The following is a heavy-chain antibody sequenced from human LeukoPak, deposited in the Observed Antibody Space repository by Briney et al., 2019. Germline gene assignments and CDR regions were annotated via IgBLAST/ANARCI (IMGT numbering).Heavy chain of an antibody. CDR3: ASLSTYADDY. D-gene: IGHD2/OR15-2a*01. CDR1: GFTFTNYA. CDR2: ISSGSSTI. J-gene: IGHJ4*02. V-gene: IGHV3-48*02. Sequence: GGSLRLSCAASGFTFTNYAMSWVRQAPGKGLEWISYISSGSSTIYYADSVKGRFTISRDNAKNSLYLQMDSLRDEDTAVYCCASLSTYADDYWGQGTLVTVSS.